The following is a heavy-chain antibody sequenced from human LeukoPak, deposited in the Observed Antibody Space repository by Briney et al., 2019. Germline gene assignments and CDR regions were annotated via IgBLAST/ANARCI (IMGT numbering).Heavy chain of an antibody. D-gene: IGHD2-15*01. CDR1: GGTFSSYA. J-gene: IGHJ4*02. Sequence: GASVKVSCKASGGTFSSYAISWVRQAPGQGLEWMGRINPNSGGTNYAQKFQGRVTMTRDTSISTAYMELSRLRSDDTAVYYCTRAIGYCSGGSCWYYFDYWGQGTLVTVSS. V-gene: IGHV1-2*06. CDR3: TRAIGYCSGGSCWYYFDY. CDR2: INPNSGGT.